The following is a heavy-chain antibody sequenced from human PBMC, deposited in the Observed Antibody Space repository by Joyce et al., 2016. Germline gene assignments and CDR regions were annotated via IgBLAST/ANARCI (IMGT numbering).Heavy chain of an antibody. D-gene: IGHD1-26*01. CDR2: IAFGSGNT. V-gene: IGHV1-58*01. CDR1: GFIFNSAA. J-gene: IGHJ4*02. Sequence: QLVQSGPEVRKPATSVKVSCKPSGFIFNSAAVHWVRQAPGQRLESIGWIAFGSGNTKYAQNFKQRVTFIRNVSTSTAYMELTSVRSEDTAVYSWATDRVGALSPWGPGTLVTVSS. CDR3: ATDRVGALSP.